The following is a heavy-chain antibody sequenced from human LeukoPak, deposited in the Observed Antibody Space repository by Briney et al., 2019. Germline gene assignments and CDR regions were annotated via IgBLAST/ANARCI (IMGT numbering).Heavy chain of an antibody. J-gene: IGHJ4*02. CDR1: GFGVSGTY. CDR2: IYSGGST. V-gene: IGHV3-53*01. CDR3: ATRGPGIGSAGTFFGS. D-gene: IGHD6-13*01. Sequence: GGSLRLSCAASGFGVSGTYMSWVRQAPGKGLEWVSVIYSGGSTQYADSVKGRLTISRDSSKNTLSLEMNSLRAEDTAVYYCATRGPGIGSAGTFFGSWGQGTLVTVSS.